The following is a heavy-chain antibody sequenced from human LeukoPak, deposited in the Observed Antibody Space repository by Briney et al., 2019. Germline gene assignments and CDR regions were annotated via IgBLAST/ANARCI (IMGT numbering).Heavy chain of an antibody. J-gene: IGHJ6*02. CDR2: ISYDGSNK. V-gene: IGHV3-30*18. Sequence: GRSLRLSCVASGFTFSSYGMHWVRQAPGKGLEWVAVISYDGSNKYYADSVKGRFTISRDNSKNTLYLQMNSLRAEDTAVYYCAKDSSAGYYYYGMDVWGQGTTVTVSS. CDR1: GFTFSSYG. CDR3: AKDSSAGYYYYGMDV.